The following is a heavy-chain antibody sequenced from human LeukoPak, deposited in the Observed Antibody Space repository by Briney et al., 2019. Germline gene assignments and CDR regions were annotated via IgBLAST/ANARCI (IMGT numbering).Heavy chain of an antibody. J-gene: IGHJ4*02. V-gene: IGHV4-38-2*02. CDR3: ASGLRFLEPHFDY. CDR1: GYSISSGYY. D-gene: IGHD3-3*01. Sequence: SETLSLTCTVSGYSISSGYYWGWIRQPPGKGLEWIGSIYHSGSTYYNPSLKSRVTISVDTPKNQFSLKLSSVTAADTAVYYCASGLRFLEPHFDYWGQGTLGTVSS. CDR2: IYHSGST.